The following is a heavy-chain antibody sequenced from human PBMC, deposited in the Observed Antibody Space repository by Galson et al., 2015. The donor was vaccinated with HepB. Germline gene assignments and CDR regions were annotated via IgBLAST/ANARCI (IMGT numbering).Heavy chain of an antibody. J-gene: IGHJ4*02. D-gene: IGHD6-19*01. CDR1: GFTFSSYA. CDR3: VKEWSSGWYGFDY. Sequence: SLRLSCAASGFTFSSYAMHWVRQAPGKGLDYVSGISGNGGSTYYADPVKGRFTISRDNSENTLFLQMSSLGAEDTALYYCVKEWSSGWYGFDYWGQGTLVTVSP. V-gene: IGHV3-64D*06. CDR2: ISGNGGST.